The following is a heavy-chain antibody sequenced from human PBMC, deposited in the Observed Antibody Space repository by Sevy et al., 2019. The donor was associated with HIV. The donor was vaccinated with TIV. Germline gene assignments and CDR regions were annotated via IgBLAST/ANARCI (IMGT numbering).Heavy chain of an antibody. V-gene: IGHV3-73*01. J-gene: IGHJ4*02. Sequence: GGSLRISCAASGFTFSGSAMHWVRQASGKGLEWVGRIRSKANSYATAYAASVKGRFTISRDDSKNTAYLQMNSLKTEDTAVYYCTPTLVVAADYRGQGTLVTVSS. CDR1: GFTFSGSA. CDR3: TPTLVVAADY. D-gene: IGHD6-19*01. CDR2: IRSKANSYAT.